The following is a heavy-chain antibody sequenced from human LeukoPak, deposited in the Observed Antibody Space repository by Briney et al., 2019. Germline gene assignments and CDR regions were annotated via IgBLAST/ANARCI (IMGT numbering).Heavy chain of an antibody. J-gene: IGHJ4*02. V-gene: IGHV3-21*01. CDR3: ARAREYYDYVWGSYRSYYFDY. Sequence: GGSLRLSCAASGFTFSSYSMTWVRQAPGKGLEWVSSISSSSSYIYYADSVKGRFTISRDNAKNSLYLQMNSLRAEDTAVYYCARAREYYDYVWGSYRSYYFDYWGQGTLVTVSS. CDR1: GFTFSSYS. CDR2: ISSSSSYI. D-gene: IGHD3-16*02.